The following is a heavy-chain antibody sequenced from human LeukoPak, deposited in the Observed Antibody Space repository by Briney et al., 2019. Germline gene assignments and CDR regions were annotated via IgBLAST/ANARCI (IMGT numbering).Heavy chain of an antibody. CDR3: ARESPHTFYFDH. CDR1: GYSFTTYH. J-gene: IGHJ4*02. D-gene: IGHD3-16*01. CDR2: IKDSGTT. V-gene: IGHV1-46*01. Sequence: ASVKVSCKASGYSFTTYHIHWVRQAPGQGLEWMGIIKDSGTTIYPQNVQARVTMTRDTSTSTVYMEVRSLRSEDTAVYYCARESPHTFYFDHWGQGTLVTVSS.